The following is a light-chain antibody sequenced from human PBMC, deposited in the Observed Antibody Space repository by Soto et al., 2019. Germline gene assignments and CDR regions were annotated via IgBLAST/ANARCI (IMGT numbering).Light chain of an antibody. J-gene: IGLJ3*02. V-gene: IGLV2-14*01. CDR3: SSYTSDSPWV. CDR1: SSDVGAYDF. Sequence: QSALAQPASVSRSPGQSITISCTGTSSDVGAYDFVSWYQQHPGEVPKLIIYEVRNRPSGVSNRFSGSKSGNTASLTISGLQAEDEADYYCSSYTSDSPWVFGGGTKLTVL. CDR2: EVR.